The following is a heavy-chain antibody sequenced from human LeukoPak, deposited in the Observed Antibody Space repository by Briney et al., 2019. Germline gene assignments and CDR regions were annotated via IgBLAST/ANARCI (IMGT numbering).Heavy chain of an antibody. D-gene: IGHD3-10*01. CDR1: GYTFTSYD. CDR2: MNSNSGNT. CDR3: ARGTGPSRRITMVRGVIITRSPVDY. J-gene: IGHJ4*02. V-gene: IGHV1-8*01. Sequence: ASVKVSCKASGYTFTSYDINWVRQATGQGLEWMGWMNSNSGNTGYAQKFQGRVTMTRNTSISTAYMELSSLRSEDTAVYYCARGTGPSRRITMVRGVIITRSPVDYWGQGTLVTVSS.